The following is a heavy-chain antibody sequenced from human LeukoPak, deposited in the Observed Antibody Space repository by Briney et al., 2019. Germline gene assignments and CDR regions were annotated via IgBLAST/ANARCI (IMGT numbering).Heavy chain of an antibody. CDR2: ISSSGNTI. V-gene: IGHV3-48*03. J-gene: IGHJ4*02. Sequence: GGSLRLSCAASGFSFSSYEMNWVRQAPGKGLEWASYISSSGNTIYYADSVRGRFTISRDNAKNSLYLQMNSLRAEDTAVYYCAKHPQDWGQGTLVSVSS. CDR1: GFSFSSYE. CDR3: AKHPQD.